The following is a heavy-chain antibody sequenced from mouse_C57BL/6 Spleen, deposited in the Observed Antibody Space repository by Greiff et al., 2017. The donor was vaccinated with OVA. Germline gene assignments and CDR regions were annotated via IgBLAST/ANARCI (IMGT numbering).Heavy chain of an antibody. D-gene: IGHD3-2*02. CDR2: INPNNGGT. V-gene: IGHV1-26*01. J-gene: IGHJ2*01. Sequence: VQLQQSGPELVKPGASVKISCKASGYTFTDYYMNWVKQSHGKSLEWIGDINPNNGGTSYNQKFKGKATLTVDKSSSTAYMHLRSLTSEYSAIYYCARRYSSGYVDYWGQGTTLTVSS. CDR1: GYTFTDYY. CDR3: ARRYSSGYVDY.